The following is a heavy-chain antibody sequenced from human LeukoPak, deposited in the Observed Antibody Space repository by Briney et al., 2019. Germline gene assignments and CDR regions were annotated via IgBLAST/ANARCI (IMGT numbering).Heavy chain of an antibody. J-gene: IGHJ4*02. CDR3: ARAKSGSYFLRERPGYFDY. CDR1: GGSISSSSYY. V-gene: IGHV4-39*07. Sequence: SETLSLTCTVSGGSISSSSYYWGWIRQPPGKGLEWIGSIYYSGSTYYNPSLKSRVTISVDTSKNQFSLKLSSVTAADTAVYYCARAKSGSYFLRERPGYFDYWGQGTLVTVSS. CDR2: IYYSGST. D-gene: IGHD1-26*01.